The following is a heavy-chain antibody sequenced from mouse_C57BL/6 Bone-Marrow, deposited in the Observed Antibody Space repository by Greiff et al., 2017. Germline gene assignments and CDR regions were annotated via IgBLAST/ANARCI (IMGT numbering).Heavy chain of an antibody. V-gene: IGHV1-19*01. Sequence: EVQLQQSGPVLVKPGASVKMSCKASGYTFTDYYMNWVKQSHGKSLEWIGVINPYNGGTSYNQKFKGKATLTVDKSSSTAYMELNSLTSEDSAVYYCAPNPLITTVVGGNYWGQGTTLTVSS. D-gene: IGHD1-1*01. CDR1: GYTFTDYY. CDR3: APNPLITTVVGGNY. J-gene: IGHJ2*01. CDR2: INPYNGGT.